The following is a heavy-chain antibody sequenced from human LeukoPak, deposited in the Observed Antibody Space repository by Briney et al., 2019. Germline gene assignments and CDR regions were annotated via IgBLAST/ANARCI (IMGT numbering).Heavy chain of an antibody. CDR1: GFTFSSYS. D-gene: IGHD3-16*01. Sequence: GGSLTLSCAASGFTFSSYSMNWVRQAPGKGLEWVSSISSSSSYIYYADSVKGRFTISRDNPKNPLYLQMNSLRADDTAVYYCARALGFDYWGQGTLVTVSS. J-gene: IGHJ4*02. CDR2: ISSSSSYI. CDR3: ARALGFDY. V-gene: IGHV3-21*01.